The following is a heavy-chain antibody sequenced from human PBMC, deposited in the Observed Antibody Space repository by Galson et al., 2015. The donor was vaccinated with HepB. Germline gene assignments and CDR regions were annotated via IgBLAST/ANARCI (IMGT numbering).Heavy chain of an antibody. Sequence: SLRLSCAASGFTVSSNYMSWVRQAPGKGLEWVSVIYSGGSTYYADSVKGRFTISRDNSKNTLYLQMNSLRAEDTAVYYCARDASTNYEGYYYYYYGMDVWGQGTTVTVSS. J-gene: IGHJ6*02. CDR1: GFTVSSNY. CDR3: ARDASTNYEGYYYYYYGMDV. V-gene: IGHV3-66*02. D-gene: IGHD3-22*01. CDR2: IYSGGST.